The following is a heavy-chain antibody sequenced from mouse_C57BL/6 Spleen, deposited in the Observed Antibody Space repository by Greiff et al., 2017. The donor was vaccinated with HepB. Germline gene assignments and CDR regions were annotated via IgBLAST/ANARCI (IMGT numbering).Heavy chain of an antibody. CDR1: GYTFTSYW. J-gene: IGHJ3*01. CDR3: AGGHYYGSPAGLAY. D-gene: IGHD1-1*01. CDR2: IYPGSGST. V-gene: IGHV1-55*01. Sequence: QVQLQQPGAELVKPGASVKMSCKASGYTFTSYWITWVKQRPGQGLEWIGDIYPGSGSTNYNEKFKSKATLTVDTSSSTAYMQLSSLTSEDSAVYYCAGGHYYGSPAGLAYWGQGTLVTVSS.